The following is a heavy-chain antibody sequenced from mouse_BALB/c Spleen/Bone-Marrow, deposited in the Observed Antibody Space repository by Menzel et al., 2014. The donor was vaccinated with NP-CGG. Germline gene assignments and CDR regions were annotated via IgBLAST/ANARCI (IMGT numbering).Heavy chain of an antibody. D-gene: IGHD1-1*01. CDR1: GFDFSRYW. CDR2: INPHSSTI. Sequence: EVELVESGGGLVQPGGSLKLSCAASGFDFSRYWMSWVRQAPGKGLEWIGEINPHSSTINYTPSLKDKFIISRDNAKNTLYLQMSKVRSEDTALYYCARLNYYGNLLVWGAGTTVTVSS. V-gene: IGHV4-1*02. J-gene: IGHJ1*01. CDR3: ARLNYYGNLLV.